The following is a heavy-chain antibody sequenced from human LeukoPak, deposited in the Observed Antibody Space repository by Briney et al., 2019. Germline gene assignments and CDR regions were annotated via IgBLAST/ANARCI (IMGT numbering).Heavy chain of an antibody. D-gene: IGHD1-26*01. CDR2: ISYDGRNK. V-gene: IGHV3-30*18. CDR1: GFTFSNYG. CDR3: AKAAGGATSLFDY. Sequence: GGPLRLSCAASGFTFSNYGMHWVRQAPGKGLEWVAVISYDGRNKYYADSVKGRFTISRDNSKTPLCLQMNSLRAEDTAVYYCAKAAGGATSLFDYWGQGTLVTVSS. J-gene: IGHJ4*02.